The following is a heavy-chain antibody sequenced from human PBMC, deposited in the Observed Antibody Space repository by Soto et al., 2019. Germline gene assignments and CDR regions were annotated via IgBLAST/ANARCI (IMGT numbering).Heavy chain of an antibody. J-gene: IGHJ4*02. CDR2: INHSGST. CDR3: ARSIYDFWSGYYFPLDY. V-gene: IGHV4-34*01. CDR1: GGSFSGYY. Sequence: SETLSLTCAVYGGSFSGYYWSWIRQPPGKGLEWIGEINHSGSTNYNPSLKSRVTISVDTSKNQFSLKLSSVTAADTAVYYCARSIYDFWSGYYFPLDYWGQGTLVTSPQ. D-gene: IGHD3-3*01.